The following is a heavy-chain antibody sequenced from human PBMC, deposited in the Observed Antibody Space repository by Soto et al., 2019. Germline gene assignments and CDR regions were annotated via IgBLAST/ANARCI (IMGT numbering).Heavy chain of an antibody. CDR3: ARDPREYYFDY. CDR1: GFTFSDYC. V-gene: IGHV3-11*01. Sequence: QVQMVESGGGLVKPGGSLRLSCAASGFTFSDYCMTWIRQAPGKGLEWVSYISSSGSTIYYADSMKGRFTISRDNAKNSLYLQMNSLSAEDTALYYCARDPREYYFDYWGQGTLVTVSS. J-gene: IGHJ4*02. CDR2: ISSSGSTI.